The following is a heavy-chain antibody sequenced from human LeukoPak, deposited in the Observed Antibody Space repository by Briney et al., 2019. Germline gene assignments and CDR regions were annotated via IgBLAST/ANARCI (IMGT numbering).Heavy chain of an antibody. CDR1: GFTFNTYT. V-gene: IGHV3-48*01. Sequence: PGGSLRLSCAASGFTFNTYTMNWVRQAPGKGLEWVSYISGSSGIIDYADSVRGRFTISRDNAKNSLYLQMNSLRAEDTAVYYCARSSSAASFDYWGQGTLVTVSS. J-gene: IGHJ4*02. D-gene: IGHD3-10*01. CDR2: ISGSSGII. CDR3: ARSSSAASFDY.